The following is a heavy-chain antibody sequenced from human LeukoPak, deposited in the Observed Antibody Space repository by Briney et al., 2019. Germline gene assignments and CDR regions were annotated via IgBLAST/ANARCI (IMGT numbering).Heavy chain of an antibody. J-gene: IGHJ4*02. Sequence: SQTLSLTCTVSGGSISSGDYYWSWIRQPPGKGLEWIGYIYYSGSTYYNPSLKSRVTISVDTSKNQFSLKLSSVTAADTAVYYCARGRVIATSFDYWGQGTLVTVSS. CDR3: ARGRVIATSFDY. CDR1: GGSISSGDYY. V-gene: IGHV4-30-4*08. CDR2: IYYSGST. D-gene: IGHD2-21*01.